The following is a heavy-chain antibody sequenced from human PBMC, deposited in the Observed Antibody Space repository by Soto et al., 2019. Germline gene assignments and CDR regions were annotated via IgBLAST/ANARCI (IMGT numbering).Heavy chain of an antibody. CDR3: ARAGKLELRTSSDAFDI. CDR1: GFTVSSNY. D-gene: IGHD1-7*01. CDR2: IYSGGST. V-gene: IGHV3-66*01. Sequence: GGSLRLSCAASGFTVSSNYMSWVRQAPGKGLEWVSVIYSGGSTYYADSMKGRFTISRDNSKNTLYLQMNSLRAEDTAVYYCARAGKLELRTSSDAFDIWGQGTMVTVSS. J-gene: IGHJ3*02.